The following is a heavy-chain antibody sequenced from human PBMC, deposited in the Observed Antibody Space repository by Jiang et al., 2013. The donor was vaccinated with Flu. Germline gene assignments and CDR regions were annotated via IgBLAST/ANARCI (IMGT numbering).Heavy chain of an antibody. CDR2: IYYSGST. CDR1: GGSITSYY. V-gene: IGHV4-59*01. J-gene: IGHJ4*02. Sequence: SETLSLTCTVSGGSITSYYCSWIQQPPGKGLEWIGYIYYSGSTNYNSSLKSRVTISLDTSKNQFSLKLSSVTAADTAVYYCATKYYYDSSGYTNWGQGTLVTVSS. D-gene: IGHD3-22*01. CDR3: ATKYYYDSSGYTN.